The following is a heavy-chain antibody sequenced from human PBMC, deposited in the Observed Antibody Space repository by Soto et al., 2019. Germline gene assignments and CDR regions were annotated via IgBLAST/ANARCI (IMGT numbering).Heavy chain of an antibody. Sequence: SQTLSLTCAISVDSVSSNSAAWNWIRQSPSRGLEWLGRTYYRSKWYNDYAVSVKSRITINPDTSKNQFSLQLTSVTAADTAVYYCARDQLEGNWFDPWGQGTLVTVSS. V-gene: IGHV6-1*01. CDR2: TYYRSKWYN. CDR3: ARDQLEGNWFDP. CDR1: VDSVSSNSAA. J-gene: IGHJ5*02. D-gene: IGHD1-1*01.